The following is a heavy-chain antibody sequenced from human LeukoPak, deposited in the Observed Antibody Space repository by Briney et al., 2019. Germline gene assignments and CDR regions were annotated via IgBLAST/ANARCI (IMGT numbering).Heavy chain of an antibody. V-gene: IGHV3-23*01. CDR1: GFTFSSYA. CDR2: ISGSGGST. J-gene: IGHJ4*02. CDR3: AKATGDFWSGYYTGNFDY. Sequence: PGGSLRLSCAASGFTFSSYAMSWVRQAPGKGLEWVSAISGSGGSTYFADSVKGRFTISRDNSKNTLYLQMNSLRAEDTAVYYCAKATGDFWSGYYTGNFDYWGQGTLVTVSS. D-gene: IGHD3-3*01.